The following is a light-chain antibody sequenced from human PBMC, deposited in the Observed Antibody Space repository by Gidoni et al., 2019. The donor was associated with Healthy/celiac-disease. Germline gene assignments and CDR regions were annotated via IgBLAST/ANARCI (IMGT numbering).Light chain of an antibody. Sequence: QSVLTQPPSVSRDPARRGTISCTGSSSNIGAGYDVHWYQQLPGPAPNILTYGNSNRPSGVPDRFSGSKSGSSSSLAITGLQAEDEADDYCQSYDSSLSGPRVFGGGTKLTVL. J-gene: IGLJ2*01. V-gene: IGLV1-40*01. CDR1: SSNIGAGYD. CDR3: QSYDSSLSGPRV. CDR2: GNS.